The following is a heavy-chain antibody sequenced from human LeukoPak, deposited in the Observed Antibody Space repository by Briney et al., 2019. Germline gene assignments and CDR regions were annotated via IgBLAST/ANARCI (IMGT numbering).Heavy chain of an antibody. V-gene: IGHV3-23*01. J-gene: IGHJ4*02. CDR2: ISGSGGDT. Sequence: GGSLRLSCAASGFSFSSYAMSWVRQAPGKGLEWVSGISGSGGDTYYADSVKGRFTISRDNSKNTLYLQMNSLRAEDTAVYYCAKDRSCTNNICHGDFDYWGQGTLVTVSS. D-gene: IGHD2-8*01. CDR1: GFSFSSYA. CDR3: AKDRSCTNNICHGDFDY.